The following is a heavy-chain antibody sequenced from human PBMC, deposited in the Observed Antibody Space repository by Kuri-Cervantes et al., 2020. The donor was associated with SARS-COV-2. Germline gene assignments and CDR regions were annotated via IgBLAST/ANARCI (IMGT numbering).Heavy chain of an antibody. CDR2: IYYSGST. CDR1: GGSISSYY. D-gene: IGHD6-13*01. J-gene: IGHJ6*02. Sequence: SETLSLTCTISGGSISSYYWSWIRQPPGKGLEWIGYIYYSGSTNYNPSLKSRVTISVDTSKNQFSLKLSSVTAADTAVYYCARDRPVAAADWEYYYYYYGMDVWGQGTTVTVSS. V-gene: IGHV4-59*01. CDR3: ARDRPVAAADWEYYYYYYGMDV.